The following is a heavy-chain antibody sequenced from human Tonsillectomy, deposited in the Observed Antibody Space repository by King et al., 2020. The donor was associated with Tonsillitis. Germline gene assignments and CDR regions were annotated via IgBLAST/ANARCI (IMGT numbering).Heavy chain of an antibody. CDR2: INQDGSGK. V-gene: IGHV3-7*01. J-gene: IGHJ4*02. Sequence: VQLVESGGGLVQPGGSLRLSCAASGFTFSSYWMSWVRQAPGKGLGGVANINQDGSGKYYVDSVKGRFTFSRDNAKNSLYLKMNSLRAEDTAVYYWARDKVVGATLFDYWGQGTLVTVSS. D-gene: IGHD1-26*01. CDR1: GFTFSSYW. CDR3: ARDKVVGATLFDY.